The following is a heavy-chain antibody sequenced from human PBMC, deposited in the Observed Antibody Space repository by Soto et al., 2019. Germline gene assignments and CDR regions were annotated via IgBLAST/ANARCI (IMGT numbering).Heavy chain of an antibody. J-gene: IGHJ4*02. D-gene: IGHD6-19*01. CDR1: GFTFSSYA. Sequence: PGGSLRLSCAASGFTFSSYAMSWVRQAPGKGLEWVSGISGSGGSTYYADSVKGRFTFSRDNSKNTLYLQMNNLRAEDTAVYYCAITPGIEVAGPDYWGQGTLVTVSS. CDR3: AITPGIEVAGPDY. CDR2: ISGSGGST. V-gene: IGHV3-23*01.